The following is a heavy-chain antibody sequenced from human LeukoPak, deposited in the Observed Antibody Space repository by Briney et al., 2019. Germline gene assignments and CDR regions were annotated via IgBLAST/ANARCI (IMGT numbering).Heavy chain of an antibody. CDR2: IKTDGSQT. CDR3: ARASMGGRDYHLDS. J-gene: IGHJ4*02. Sequence: GGSLRLSCAASGFTFSTYWMTWVRQAPGKGLEWVANIKTDGSQTYYLDSVKGRFTISRDNAKNFLSLQLGSLRADDTGVYYCARASMGGRDYHLDSWGQGNLVTVSS. CDR1: GFTFSTYW. V-gene: IGHV3-7*01. D-gene: IGHD4/OR15-4a*01.